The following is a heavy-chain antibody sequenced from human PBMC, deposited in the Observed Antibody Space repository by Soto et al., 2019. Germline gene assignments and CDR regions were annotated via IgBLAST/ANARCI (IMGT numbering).Heavy chain of an antibody. CDR2: ISSSSSYI. V-gene: IGHV3-21*01. J-gene: IGHJ6*02. Sequence: GGSLRLSCAASVFTFSSYSMNWVRQAPGKGLEWVSSISSSSSYIYYADSVKGRFNISRDNAKNSLYLQMNSLRAEDTAVYYCARDLTTVKGGYYYYYGMDVWGQGPTVTVSS. D-gene: IGHD4-17*01. CDR3: ARDLTTVKGGYYYYYGMDV. CDR1: VFTFSSYS.